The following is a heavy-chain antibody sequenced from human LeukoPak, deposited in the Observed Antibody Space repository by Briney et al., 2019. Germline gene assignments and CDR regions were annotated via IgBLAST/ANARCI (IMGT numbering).Heavy chain of an antibody. CDR2: IYYSGST. Sequence: KPSETLSLTCTVSGGSISSSSYYWGWIRQPPGKGLEWIGSIYYSGSTYYNPSLKSRVTISVDTSKNQFSLKLSSVTAAGTAVYYCAGLGYSSGWYQQYYFDYWGQGTLVTVSS. CDR1: GGSISSSSYY. CDR3: AGLGYSSGWYQQYYFDY. D-gene: IGHD6-19*01. J-gene: IGHJ4*02. V-gene: IGHV4-39*01.